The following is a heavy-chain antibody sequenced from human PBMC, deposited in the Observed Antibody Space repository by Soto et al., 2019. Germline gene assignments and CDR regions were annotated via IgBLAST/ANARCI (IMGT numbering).Heavy chain of an antibody. D-gene: IGHD5-12*01. CDR2: IYYSGST. CDR3: ARGSGSGYDLYFDY. CDR1: GGSISSGDYY. J-gene: IGHJ4*02. V-gene: IGHV4-30-4*01. Sequence: SETLSLTCTVSGGSISSGDYYWSWIRQPPGKGLEWIGYIYYSGSTYYNPSLKSRVTISVDTSKNQFSLKLSSVTAADTAVYYCARGSGSGYDLYFDYWGQGTLVTVSS.